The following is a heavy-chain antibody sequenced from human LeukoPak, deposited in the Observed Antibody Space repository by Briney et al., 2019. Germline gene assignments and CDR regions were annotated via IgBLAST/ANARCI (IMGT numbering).Heavy chain of an antibody. Sequence: SETLSLTCTVSGGSISSYYWSWIRQPPGKGLEWIGYIYYSGSTNYNPSLKSRVTISVDTSKNQFSLKLSSVTAADTAVYYCATRVLYCSSTSCYNWFDPWGQGTLVSVSS. CDR2: IYYSGST. J-gene: IGHJ5*02. D-gene: IGHD2-2*01. CDR3: ATRVLYCSSTSCYNWFDP. V-gene: IGHV4-59*01. CDR1: GGSISSYY.